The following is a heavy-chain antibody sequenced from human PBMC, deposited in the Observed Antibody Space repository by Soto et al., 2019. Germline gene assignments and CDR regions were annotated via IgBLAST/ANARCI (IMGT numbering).Heavy chain of an antibody. Sequence: GGSLRLSCAASGFTFSSYGMHWVRQAPGKGLEWVAVISYDGSNKYYADSVKGRFTISRDNSKNTLYLQMNSLRAEDTAVYYCAKDYLSVVTTVTTIISPPDYWGQGTLVTVSS. D-gene: IGHD4-4*01. CDR2: ISYDGSNK. CDR1: GFTFSSYG. J-gene: IGHJ4*02. CDR3: AKDYLSVVTTVTTIISPPDY. V-gene: IGHV3-30*18.